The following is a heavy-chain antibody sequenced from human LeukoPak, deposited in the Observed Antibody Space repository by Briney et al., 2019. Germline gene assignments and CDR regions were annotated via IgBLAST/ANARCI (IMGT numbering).Heavy chain of an antibody. CDR1: GFTFSSSA. J-gene: IGHJ4*02. CDR3: ACIRGDFDY. CDR2: ISGSGDKT. V-gene: IGHV3-23*01. Sequence: GGSLRLSCAASGFTFSSSAMTWVRQAPGKGLEWVSSISGSGDKTYYADSVKGRFTISRDNSKNTLYLQMNSLRAEDTAVYYCACIRGDFDYWGQGTLVTVSS.